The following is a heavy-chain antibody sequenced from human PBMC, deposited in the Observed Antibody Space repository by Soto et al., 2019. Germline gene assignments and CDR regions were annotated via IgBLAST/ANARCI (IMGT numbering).Heavy chain of an antibody. CDR2: ISSSSSYI. CDR1: GFTFSSYS. D-gene: IGHD6-13*01. CDR3: ARDISIAAADFDY. Sequence: ESGGGLVKPGGSLRLSCAASGFTFSSYSMNWVRQAPGKGLEWVSSISSSSSYIYYADSVKGRFTISRDNAKNSLYLQMNSLRAEDTAVYYCARDISIAAADFDYWGQGTLVTVSS. V-gene: IGHV3-21*01. J-gene: IGHJ4*02.